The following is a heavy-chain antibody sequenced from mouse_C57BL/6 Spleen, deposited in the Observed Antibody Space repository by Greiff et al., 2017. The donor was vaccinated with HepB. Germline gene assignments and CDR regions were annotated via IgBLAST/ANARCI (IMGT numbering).Heavy chain of an antibody. V-gene: IGHV1-81*01. J-gene: IGHJ4*01. CDR3: ARLGREDYAMDY. CDR1: GYTFTSYG. CDR2: IYPRSGNT. D-gene: IGHD4-1*01. Sequence: QVQLQQSGAELARPGASVKLSCKASGYTFTSYGISWVKQRTGQGLEWFGEIYPRSGNTYYNEKFKGKATLTADKSSSTAYMELRSLTSEDSAVYFCARLGREDYAMDYWGQGTSVTVSS.